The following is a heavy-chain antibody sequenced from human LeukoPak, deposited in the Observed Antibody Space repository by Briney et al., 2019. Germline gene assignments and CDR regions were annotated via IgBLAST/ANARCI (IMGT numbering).Heavy chain of an antibody. CDR3: ARQMYPGIAAPRTNAEYFQD. CDR2: ISSSSSYI. V-gene: IGHV3-21*01. CDR1: GFTFSSYS. J-gene: IGHJ1*01. D-gene: IGHD6-13*01. Sequence: GGSLRLSCAASGFTFSSYSMNWVRQAPGKGLEWVSSISSSSSYIYYADSVKGRFTISRDNAKNSLYLQMNSLRAEDTAVYYCARQMYPGIAAPRTNAEYFQDWGQGALVTVSS.